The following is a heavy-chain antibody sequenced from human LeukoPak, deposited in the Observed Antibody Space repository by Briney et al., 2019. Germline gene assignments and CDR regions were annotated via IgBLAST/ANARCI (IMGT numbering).Heavy chain of an antibody. CDR3: ARASGDIVETATMGSY. CDR2: ISSSSSSI. V-gene: IGHV3-21*01. D-gene: IGHD5-18*01. J-gene: IGHJ4*02. Sequence: PRGSLRLSCAASGFTFNSYSMNWVRQAPGKGLEWVSSISSSSSSIYYADSVKGRFTISRDNAKNSLYLQMNSLRAEDTAVYYCARASGDIVETATMGSYWGQGTLVTVSS. CDR1: GFTFNSYS.